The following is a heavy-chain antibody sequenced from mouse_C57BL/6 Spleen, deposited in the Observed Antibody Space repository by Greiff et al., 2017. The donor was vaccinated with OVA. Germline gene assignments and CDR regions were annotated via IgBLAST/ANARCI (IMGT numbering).Heavy chain of an antibody. J-gene: IGHJ3*01. CDR3: ARSGYYYGSSYEAFAY. Sequence: QVQLKQSGAELVRPGTSVKVSCKASGYAFTNSLIEWVKQRPGQGLEWIGVINPGSGGTNYNEKFKGKATLTADKSSSTAYMQLSSLTSEDSAVYFCARSGYYYGSSYEAFAYWGQGTLVTVSA. D-gene: IGHD1-1*01. CDR1: GYAFTNSL. CDR2: INPGSGGT. V-gene: IGHV1-54*01.